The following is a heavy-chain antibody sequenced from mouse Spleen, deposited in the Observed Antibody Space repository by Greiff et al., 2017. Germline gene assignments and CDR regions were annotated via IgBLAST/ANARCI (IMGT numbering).Heavy chain of an antibody. CDR2: ISSGSSTI. CDR1: GSTFRSFG. Sequence: EVMLVESGGGLVQPGGSRKLSCAASGSTFRSFGMHWVRQAPEKGLEWVAYISSGSSTIYYADTVKGRFTISRDNPKNTLFLQMTSLRSEDTAMYYCARRSTHYAMDYWGQGTSVTVSS. J-gene: IGHJ4*01. D-gene: IGHD1-1*01. V-gene: IGHV5-17*02. CDR3: ARRSTHYAMDY.